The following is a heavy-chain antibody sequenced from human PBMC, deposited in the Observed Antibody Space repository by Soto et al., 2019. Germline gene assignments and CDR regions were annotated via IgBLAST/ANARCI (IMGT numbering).Heavy chain of an antibody. J-gene: IGHJ6*02. CDR2: ISSSSSTI. D-gene: IGHD4-17*01. V-gene: IGHV3-48*02. CDR1: GFTFSSYS. CDR3: AREHYGEDYYYYGMDV. Sequence: GGSLRLSCAASGFTFSSYSMNWVRQAPGKGLEWVSYISSSSSTIYYADSVKGRFTISRDNAKNSLYLQMNSLRDEDTAAYYCAREHYGEDYYYYGMDVWGQGTTVTVSS.